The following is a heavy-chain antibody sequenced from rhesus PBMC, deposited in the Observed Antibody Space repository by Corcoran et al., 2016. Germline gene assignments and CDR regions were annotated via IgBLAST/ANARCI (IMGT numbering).Heavy chain of an antibody. J-gene: IGHJ4*01. V-gene: IGHV4-122*02. CDR2: ISYSGST. CDR3: ARRAAAFDY. D-gene: IGHD6-43*01. CDR1: GYSISSGYG. Sequence: QLQLQESGPGLVKPSETLSLTCAVSGYSISSGYGWSWIRQPPGKGLEWIGYISYSGSTSYTPSLKSRVTISRDTSKNHFSLKLSSVTAADTAVYYCARRAAAFDYWGQGVLVTVSS.